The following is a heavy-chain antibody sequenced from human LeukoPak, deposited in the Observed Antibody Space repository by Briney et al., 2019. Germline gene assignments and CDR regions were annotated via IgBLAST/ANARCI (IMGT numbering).Heavy chain of an antibody. J-gene: IGHJ6*02. Sequence: PSETLSLTCAVYGGSFSGYYWSWIRQPPGKGLEWIGEINHSGSTNYNPSLKSRVTISVDTSKNQFSLKLSSVTAADTAVYYCARGMSDTLTGYYTGDVPDVWGQGTTVTVSS. D-gene: IGHD3-9*01. CDR1: GGSFSGYY. CDR3: ARGMSDTLTGYYTGDVPDV. CDR2: INHSGST. V-gene: IGHV4-34*01.